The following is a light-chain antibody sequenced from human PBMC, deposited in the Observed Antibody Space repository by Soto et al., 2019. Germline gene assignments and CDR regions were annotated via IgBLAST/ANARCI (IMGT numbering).Light chain of an antibody. Sequence: DIQLTQSPSFLSASVGDRVTITCRASQGIRSYIAWYQQKPGKAHKLLIYAASTLQSGVPSRFSGSGSGTEFTLTISSLQPEDFATYYCQQLNSYPWTFGQGTKVEIK. CDR3: QQLNSYPWT. CDR2: AAS. J-gene: IGKJ1*01. CDR1: QGIRSY. V-gene: IGKV1-9*01.